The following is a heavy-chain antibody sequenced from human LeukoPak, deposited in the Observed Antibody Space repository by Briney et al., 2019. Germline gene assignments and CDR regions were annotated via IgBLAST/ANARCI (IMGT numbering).Heavy chain of an antibody. CDR2: IYSGGST. Sequence: GGSLRLSCAASGFTVSSNYMSWVRQAPGKGLEWVSVIYSGGSTYYADSVKGRFTISRDNSKNTLYLQMNSLRAEDTAVYYCARSMAMVRGVADAFDIWGQGTMVTVSS. D-gene: IGHD3-10*01. J-gene: IGHJ3*02. CDR1: GFTVSSNY. V-gene: IGHV3-53*01. CDR3: ARSMAMVRGVADAFDI.